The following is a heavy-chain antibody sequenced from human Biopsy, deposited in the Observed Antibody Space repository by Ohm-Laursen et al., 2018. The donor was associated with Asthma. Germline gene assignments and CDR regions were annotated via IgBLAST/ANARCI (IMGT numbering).Heavy chain of an antibody. J-gene: IGHJ4*02. CDR2: IYYGGST. CDR3: ARLRIRPYYFDY. V-gene: IGHV4-39*01. CDR1: GGSISSSNYY. D-gene: IGHD2-15*01. Sequence: TLSLTCTVSGGSISSSNYYWGWIRQPPGKGLEWIGNIYYGGSTYYSPSLKSRITISVDTSKKQFSLKLSSVTAADTAVYYCARLRIRPYYFDYWGQGTLVTVSS.